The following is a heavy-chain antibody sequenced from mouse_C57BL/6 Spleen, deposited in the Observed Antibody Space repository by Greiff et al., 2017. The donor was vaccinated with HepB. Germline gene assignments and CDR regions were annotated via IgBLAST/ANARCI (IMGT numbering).Heavy chain of an antibody. J-gene: IGHJ3*01. CDR1: GYTFTDYY. D-gene: IGHD2-3*01. V-gene: IGHV1-26*01. CDR3: ARGNFGYYWFAY. Sequence: EVQLQQSGPELVKPGASVKISCKASGYTFTDYYMNWVKQSHGKSLEWIGDINPNNGGTSYNQKFKGKATLTADKSSSTAYMELRSLTSEDSAVYYCARGNFGYYWFAYWGQGTLVTVSA. CDR2: INPNNGGT.